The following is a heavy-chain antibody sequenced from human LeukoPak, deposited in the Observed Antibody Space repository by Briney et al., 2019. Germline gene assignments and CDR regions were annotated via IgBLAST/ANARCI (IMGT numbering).Heavy chain of an antibody. V-gene: IGHV3-21*01. CDR1: RFTFSSYS. CDR2: ISSSSSYI. J-gene: IGHJ4*02. CDR3: ARDLPTVTVFDY. Sequence: GGSLRLSCAASRFTFSSYSMNWVRQAPGKGLEWVSSISSSSSYIYYADSVKGRFTISRDNAKNSLYLQMNSLRAEDTAVYYCARDLPTVTVFDYWGQGTLVTVSS. D-gene: IGHD4-11*01.